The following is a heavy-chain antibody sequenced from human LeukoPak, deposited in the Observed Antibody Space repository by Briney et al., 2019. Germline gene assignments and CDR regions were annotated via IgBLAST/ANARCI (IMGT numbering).Heavy chain of an antibody. CDR3: ARVGIKGYSYGFGDY. Sequence: ASVKVSCKASGYTFTSYGISWVRQAPGRGLEWMGWISAYNGNTNYAQKLQGRVTMTTDTSTSTAYMERRSLRSDDPAVYYCARVGIKGYSYGFGDYWGQGTLVTVSS. CDR1: GYTFTSYG. CDR2: ISAYNGNT. D-gene: IGHD5-18*01. J-gene: IGHJ4*02. V-gene: IGHV1-18*01.